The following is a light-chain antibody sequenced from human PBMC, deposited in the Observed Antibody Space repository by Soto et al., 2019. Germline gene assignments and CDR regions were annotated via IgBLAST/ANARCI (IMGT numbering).Light chain of an antibody. CDR2: GAS. Sequence: EIVLTQSPGTLSLSPGERATLSCRASQSVTSSHLAWYQQKPGQAPRLLIYGASSRATGIPDRFSGSGSGTDFTLTIRRLEPEDFAVYYCQQYGSSPTFGQGTKVDI. CDR1: QSVTSSH. J-gene: IGKJ1*01. CDR3: QQYGSSPT. V-gene: IGKV3-20*01.